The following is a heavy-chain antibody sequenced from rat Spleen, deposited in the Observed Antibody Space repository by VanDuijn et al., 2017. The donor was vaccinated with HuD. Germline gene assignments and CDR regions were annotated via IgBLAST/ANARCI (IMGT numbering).Heavy chain of an antibody. D-gene: IGHD1-4*01. V-gene: IGHV5-19*01. CDR1: GITFSNFG. J-gene: IGHJ4*01. CDR3: ATEGLPGCAMDA. Sequence: EVQLVESGGGLVQPGRSLKLSCAASGITFSNFGMHWIRQAPTKGLEWVASISPSGDTTYYRDSGKGRFTISRDNAKSTLYLQMDSLRYEDTATYYCATEGLPGCAMDAWCQGASVTVSS. CDR2: ISPSGDTT.